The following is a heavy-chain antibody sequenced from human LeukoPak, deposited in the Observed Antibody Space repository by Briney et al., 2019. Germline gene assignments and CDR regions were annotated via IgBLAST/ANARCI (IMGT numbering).Heavy chain of an antibody. Sequence: SETLSLTCTVSGGSISSGSYYWSWIRQPAGKGLEWIGRIYTSGSTNYNPSLKSRVTISVDTSKNQFSLKLSSVTAADTAVYYCARVRAAAGTEWFDPWGQGTLVTVSS. D-gene: IGHD6-13*01. CDR1: GGSISSGSYY. J-gene: IGHJ5*02. CDR2: IYTSGST. CDR3: ARVRAAAGTEWFDP. V-gene: IGHV4-61*02.